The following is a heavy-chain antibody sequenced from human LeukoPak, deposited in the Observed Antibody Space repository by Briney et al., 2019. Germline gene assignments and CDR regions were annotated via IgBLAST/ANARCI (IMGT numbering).Heavy chain of an antibody. V-gene: IGHV3-15*01. Sequence: GGSLRLSCAASGFTFSNAWMSWVRQAPGKGLEWVGRIKSKTDGGTTDYAAPVKGRFTISRDDSKNTLYLQMNSLKTEDTAVYYCSGDYSSTSCPGYWGQGTLVTVSS. CDR2: IKSKTDGGTT. D-gene: IGHD2-2*01. J-gene: IGHJ4*02. CDR1: GFTFSNAW. CDR3: SGDYSSTSCPGY.